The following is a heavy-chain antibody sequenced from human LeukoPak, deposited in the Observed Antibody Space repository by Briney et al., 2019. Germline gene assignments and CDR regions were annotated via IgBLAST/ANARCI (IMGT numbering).Heavy chain of an antibody. CDR1: GHSVNSGYF. CDR2: IFHSGNT. D-gene: IGHD3-10*01. Sequence: PAETLSLTCAVSGHSVNSGYFWCCVRRPPGKVLEWIRTIFHSGNTFYKPSLKSRASISVDTSKNPFSLQMDSLTAEDTAVYYCASRSPVNRGYSFDYWGQGTLATVSS. V-gene: IGHV4-38-2*01. J-gene: IGHJ4*02. CDR3: ASRSPVNRGYSFDY.